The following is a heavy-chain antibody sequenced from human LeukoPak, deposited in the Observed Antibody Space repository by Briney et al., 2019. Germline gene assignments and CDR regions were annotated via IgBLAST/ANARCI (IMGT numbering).Heavy chain of an antibody. CDR3: ARSAIFTPFDY. Sequence: GGSLRLSCAASGFTVSSNYTSWVRQAPGKGLEWVSVIYSGGSTYYADSVKGRFTISRDNSKNTLYLQMNSLRAEDTAVYYCARSAIFTPFDYWGQGTLVTVSS. V-gene: IGHV3-53*01. J-gene: IGHJ4*02. CDR1: GFTVSSNY. D-gene: IGHD3-9*01. CDR2: IYSGGST.